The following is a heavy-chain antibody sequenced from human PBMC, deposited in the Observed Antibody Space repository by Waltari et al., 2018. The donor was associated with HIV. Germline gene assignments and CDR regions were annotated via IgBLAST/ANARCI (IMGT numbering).Heavy chain of an antibody. J-gene: IGHJ6*02. CDR3: ARYRPEVHYYNGMDV. CDR1: GFDFRSYY. D-gene: IGHD3-16*02. Sequence: EVQLVESGGGSLQAGGSLRLSCAASGFDFRSYYMFWVRQAPGKGLVWVSLISSGCSNTSYADSVKGRFTVSRDNARNTLYLQMNSLRAEDTAVYYCARYRPEVHYYNGMDVWGQGTTVTVSS. CDR2: ISSGCSNT. V-gene: IGHV3-74*01.